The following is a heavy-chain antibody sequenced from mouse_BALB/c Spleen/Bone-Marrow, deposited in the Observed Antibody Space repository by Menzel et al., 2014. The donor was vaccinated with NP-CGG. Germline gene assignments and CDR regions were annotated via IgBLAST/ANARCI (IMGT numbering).Heavy chain of an antibody. V-gene: IGHV1-80*01. D-gene: IGHD2-1*01. CDR3: ARSGKGAMDY. J-gene: IGHJ4*01. Sequence: VQLQQSGAELVRPGSSVKISCKAPGYVFSTYWMNWVKQRPGQGLERIGQIYPGDGDTNYNGKFKDKVILTADKSSSTAYMQLSSLTSEDSAVYFCARSGKGAMDYWGQGTSVTVSS. CDR1: GYVFSTYW. CDR2: IYPGDGDT.